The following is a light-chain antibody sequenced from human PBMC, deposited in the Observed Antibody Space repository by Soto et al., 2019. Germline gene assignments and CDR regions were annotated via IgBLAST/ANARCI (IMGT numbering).Light chain of an antibody. CDR2: GAS. J-gene: IGKJ4*01. CDR1: QSVSSSY. V-gene: IGKV3-20*01. CDR3: QQYGGSPLT. Sequence: ETVLTQSPGTLSLSPGERATLSCRASQSVSSSYLAWYQQKPGQAPRLLIYGASSRATGIPDRFSGSGSGTDFTLTISRLEAEDFAVDYCQQYGGSPLTFGGGTKVDIK.